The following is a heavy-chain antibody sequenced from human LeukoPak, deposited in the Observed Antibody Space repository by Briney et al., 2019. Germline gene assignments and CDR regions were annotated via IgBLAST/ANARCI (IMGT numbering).Heavy chain of an antibody. V-gene: IGHV4-61*02. D-gene: IGHD6-13*01. Sequence: PSETLSLTCTVSGGSISSGSYYWSWIRQPAGKGLEWIGRIYTSGSTNYNPSLKSRATISVDTSKNQFSLKLSSVTAADTAVYYCAREARSSWYYYYYGMDVWGQGTTVTVSS. CDR3: AREARSSWYYYYYGMDV. J-gene: IGHJ6*02. CDR1: GGSISSGSYY. CDR2: IYTSGST.